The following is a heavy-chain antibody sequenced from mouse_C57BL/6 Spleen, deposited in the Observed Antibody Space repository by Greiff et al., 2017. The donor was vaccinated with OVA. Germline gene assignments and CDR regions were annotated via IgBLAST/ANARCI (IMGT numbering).Heavy chain of an antibody. D-gene: IGHD2-3*01. Sequence: VQLQQSGPELVRPGASVKISCKASGYTFTDYYMNWVKQSHGKSLEWIGDINPNNGGTSYNQKFKGKAKLTVDKASSTAYMELRSLTSEDSAVYYCASSGDGYYFAYWGQGTLVTVSA. J-gene: IGHJ3*01. CDR2: INPNNGGT. CDR1: GYTFTDYY. CDR3: ASSGDGYYFAY. V-gene: IGHV1-26*01.